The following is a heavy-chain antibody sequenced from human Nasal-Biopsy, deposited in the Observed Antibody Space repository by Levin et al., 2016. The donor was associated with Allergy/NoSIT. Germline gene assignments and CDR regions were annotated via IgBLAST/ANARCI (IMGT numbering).Heavy chain of an antibody. CDR1: GGSMNYYY. CDR2: IYSSGNT. CDR3: ARFTHYDNNVHYLDY. J-gene: IGHJ4*02. V-gene: IGHV4-59*01. Sequence: GSLRLSCTVSGGSMNYYYWSWVRQPPGKGLEWIAYIYSSGNTNYNPSLRGRVTISVDTSKNQFSLNVRSVTAADTAVYYCARFTHYDNNVHYLDYWGQGTLVTVSS. D-gene: IGHD3-22*01.